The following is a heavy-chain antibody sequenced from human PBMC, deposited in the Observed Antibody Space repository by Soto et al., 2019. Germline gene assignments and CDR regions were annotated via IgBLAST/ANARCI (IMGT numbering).Heavy chain of an antibody. CDR3: ATVGRLGSTGASTYGMDV. V-gene: IGHV1-69-2*01. CDR2: VDPEDGEP. Sequence: EVQVVQSGAEVTKPGATVKLSCTVSGYTFTAYFIHWVQQAPGKGLEWLGLVDPEDGEPIYAEKFQGRVTITADTSTDTGYMELSSLRYEDTAVYFCATVGRLGSTGASTYGMDVWGQGTTVTVSS. J-gene: IGHJ6*02. D-gene: IGHD1-26*01. CDR1: GYTFTAYF.